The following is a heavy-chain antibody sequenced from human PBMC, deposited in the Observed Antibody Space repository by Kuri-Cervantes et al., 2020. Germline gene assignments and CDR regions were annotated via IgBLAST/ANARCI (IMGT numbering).Heavy chain of an antibody. J-gene: IGHJ4*02. CDR1: GFTFSSYS. D-gene: IGHD6-19*01. CDR3: AIGASSSAWVGVDYFDY. V-gene: IGHV3-48*04. Sequence: GESLKISCAASGFTFSSYSMNWVRQAPGKGLEWVSYISSSSSTIYYADSVKGRFTISRDNAKNSLYLQMNSLRAEDTAVYYCAIGASSSAWVGVDYFDYWGQGTLVTVSS. CDR2: ISSSSSTI.